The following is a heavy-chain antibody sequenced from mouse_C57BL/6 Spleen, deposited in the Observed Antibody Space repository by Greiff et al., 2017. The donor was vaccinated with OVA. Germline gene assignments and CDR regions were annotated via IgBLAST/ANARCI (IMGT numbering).Heavy chain of an antibody. CDR1: GYTFTSYW. Sequence: QSCKASGYTFTSYWMHWVKQRPGRGLEWIGRIDPNSGGTKYNEKFKSKATLTVDKPSSTAYMQLSSLTSEDSAVYYCARRGLYDGYYVAMDYWGQGTSVTVSS. CDR3: ARRGLYDGYYVAMDY. D-gene: IGHD2-3*01. J-gene: IGHJ4*01. V-gene: IGHV1-72*01. CDR2: IDPNSGGT.